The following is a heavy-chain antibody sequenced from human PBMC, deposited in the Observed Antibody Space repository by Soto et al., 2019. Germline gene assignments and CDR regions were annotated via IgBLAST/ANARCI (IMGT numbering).Heavy chain of an antibody. CDR3: AKVRQNYYYYGMDV. CDR2: INGNGGST. V-gene: IGHV3-23*01. J-gene: IGHJ6*02. Sequence: EVQLLESGGGLVQPGGSLRLSCAASGFTFSSYAMIWVRQAPGKGLEGVSAINGNGGSTYYADSVKGRFTISRDNSKNTLYLQMNSLRAEDTAVYYCAKVRQNYYYYGMDVWGQGTTVTVSS. CDR1: GFTFSSYA.